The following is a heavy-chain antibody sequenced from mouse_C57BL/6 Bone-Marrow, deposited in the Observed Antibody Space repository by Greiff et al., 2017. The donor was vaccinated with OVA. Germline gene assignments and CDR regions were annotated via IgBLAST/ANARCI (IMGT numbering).Heavy chain of an antibody. J-gene: IGHJ4*01. CDR2: IDPSDSYT. V-gene: IGHV1-69*01. Sequence: VQLQQPGAELVMPGASVKLSCKASGYTFTSYWIHWVKQRPGQGLEWIGEIDPSDSYTNYNQKFKGKSTLTVDKSSSTAYMQLSSLTSEDSAVYYCARKGDGSSYFAMDYWGQGTSVTVSS. CDR1: GYTFTSYW. CDR3: ARKGDGSSYFAMDY. D-gene: IGHD1-1*01.